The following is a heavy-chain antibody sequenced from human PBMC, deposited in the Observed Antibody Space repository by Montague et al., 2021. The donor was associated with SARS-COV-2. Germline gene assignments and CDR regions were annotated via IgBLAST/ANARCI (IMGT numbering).Heavy chain of an antibody. CDR1: GGSSSGYY. V-gene: IGHV4-34*01. CDR3: ARGRTDLGAYYDFWSGYYWSGQNWFDP. D-gene: IGHD3-3*01. CDR2: INHSGST. J-gene: IGHJ5*02. Sequence: SETLSLTCAVYGGSSSGYYWSWIRQPPGKGLEWIGEINHSGSTNYNPSLKSRVTISVDTSKNQFSLKLSPVTAADTAVYYCARGRTDLGAYYDFWSGYYWSGQNWFDPWGQGTLVTVSS.